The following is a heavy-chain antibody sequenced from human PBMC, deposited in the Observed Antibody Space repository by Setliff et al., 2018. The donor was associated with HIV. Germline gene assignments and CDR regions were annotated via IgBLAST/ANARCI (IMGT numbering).Heavy chain of an antibody. CDR1: GFTFSTYS. V-gene: IGHV3-21*01. Sequence: GGSLRLSCAASGFTFSTYSINWVRQAPGKGLEWVSSISSSSSYIYYADSVKGRFTISRDNAKNSLYLQMNSLRAEDTAVYYCASHNSGWKRADYWGQGTLVTVSS. D-gene: IGHD6-19*01. CDR2: ISSSSSYI. CDR3: ASHNSGWKRADY. J-gene: IGHJ4*02.